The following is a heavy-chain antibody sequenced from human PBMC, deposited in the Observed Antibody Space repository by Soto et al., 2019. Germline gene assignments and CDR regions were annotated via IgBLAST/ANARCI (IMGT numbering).Heavy chain of an antibody. Sequence: ASVKVSCKASGYTFTGYYMHWVRQAPGQGFEWMGWINPNSGGTNYAQKFQGWVTMTRDTSISTAYMELSRLRSDDTAVYYCARDVGGSGSSYNYGMDVWGQGTTVTVSS. CDR1: GYTFTGYY. J-gene: IGHJ6*02. CDR2: INPNSGGT. D-gene: IGHD3-10*01. CDR3: ARDVGGSGSSYNYGMDV. V-gene: IGHV1-2*04.